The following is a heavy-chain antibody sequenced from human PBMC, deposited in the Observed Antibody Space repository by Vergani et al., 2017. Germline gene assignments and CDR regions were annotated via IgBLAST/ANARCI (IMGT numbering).Heavy chain of an antibody. CDR1: GFTFSSYS. Sequence: EVQLVESGGGLVKPGGSLRLSCAASGFTFSSYSMNWVRQAPGKGLEWVSSISSSSSYIYYADSVKGRFTISRDNAKNLLYLKMNSQKAEDTAVYYWSRDLFYYESSCYYSGLFDYWGQGTLVTVSS. CDR3: SRDLFYYESSCYYSGLFDY. CDR2: ISSSSSYI. J-gene: IGHJ4*02. V-gene: IGHV3-21*01. D-gene: IGHD3-22*01.